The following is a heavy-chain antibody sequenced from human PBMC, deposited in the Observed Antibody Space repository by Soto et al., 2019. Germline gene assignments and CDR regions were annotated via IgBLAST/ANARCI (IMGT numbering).Heavy chain of an antibody. Sequence: GESLKISCKASGYTFSTYAMHWVRQAPGQSLEWMGWLNGGTGQTRYSQKFQDRVIITRDTSASTGYMELSSLTSEDTAVYYCARGKGMEENYFYYGLDIWGQGTTVTV. CDR1: GYTFSTYA. J-gene: IGHJ6*02. CDR2: LNGGTGQT. D-gene: IGHD1-1*01. V-gene: IGHV1-3*01. CDR3: ARGKGMEENYFYYGLDI.